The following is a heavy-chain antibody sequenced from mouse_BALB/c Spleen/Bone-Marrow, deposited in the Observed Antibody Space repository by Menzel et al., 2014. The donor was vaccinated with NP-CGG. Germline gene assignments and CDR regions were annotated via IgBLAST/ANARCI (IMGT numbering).Heavy chain of an antibody. J-gene: IGHJ3*01. Sequence: VQLKQSGAELVKPGASVKSSCTASGFNIKDTYMHWVKQRPEQGLEWIGRIDPANGNTKYDPKFQGKATITADTSSNTAYLQLSSLTSEDTAVYYRASYYYGSSRFAHWGQGTLVTVSA. D-gene: IGHD1-1*01. V-gene: IGHV14-3*02. CDR1: GFNIKDTY. CDR2: IDPANGNT. CDR3: ASYYYGSSRFAH.